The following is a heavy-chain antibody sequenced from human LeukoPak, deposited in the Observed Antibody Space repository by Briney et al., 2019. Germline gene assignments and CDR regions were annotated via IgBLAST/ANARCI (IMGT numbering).Heavy chain of an antibody. D-gene: IGHD6-13*01. Sequence: GGSLRLSCAASGFTFDDYAMPWVRQAPGKGLEWVSGISWNSGSIGYADSVKGRFTISRDNAKNSLYLQMNSLRAEDTALYYCAKDLAAAFYGMDVWGQGTTVTVSS. CDR2: ISWNSGSI. CDR3: AKDLAAAFYGMDV. J-gene: IGHJ6*02. CDR1: GFTFDDYA. V-gene: IGHV3-9*01.